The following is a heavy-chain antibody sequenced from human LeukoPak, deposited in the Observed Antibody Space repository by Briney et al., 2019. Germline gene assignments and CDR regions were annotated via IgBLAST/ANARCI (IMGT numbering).Heavy chain of an antibody. V-gene: IGHV3-66*02. D-gene: IGHD6-19*01. CDR3: AREWGPIAVSGGPGY. J-gene: IGHJ4*02. Sequence: GGSLRLSCAASGFIVSTHYMSWVRQAPGKGLEWVSVIYSGGSTYYADSVKGRFTISRDNSKNTLYLQMDSLRPEDTAVYYCAREWGPIAVSGGPGYWGQGALVTVSS. CDR2: IYSGGST. CDR1: GFIVSTHY.